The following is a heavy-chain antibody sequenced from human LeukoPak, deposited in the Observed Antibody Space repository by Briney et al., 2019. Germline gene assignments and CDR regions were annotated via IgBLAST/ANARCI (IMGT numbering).Heavy chain of an antibody. J-gene: IGHJ6*03. CDR3: ARYPLGYCSTTSCSELYMDV. V-gene: IGHV5-51*01. CDR2: IYPGDSDS. Sequence: GESLKISCKGSGYSFTSYWIGWGRQMPGKGLEWMGIIYPGDSDSRVSPSFEGQVTISADESINTAYLQWSSLKASDTAMYYCARYPLGYCSTTSCSELYMDVWGKGTTVTVSS. CDR1: GYSFTSYW. D-gene: IGHD2-2*01.